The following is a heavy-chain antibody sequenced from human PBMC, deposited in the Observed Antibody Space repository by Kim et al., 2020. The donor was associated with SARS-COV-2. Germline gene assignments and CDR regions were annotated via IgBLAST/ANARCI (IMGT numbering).Heavy chain of an antibody. J-gene: IGHJ4*02. V-gene: IGHV4-59*01. D-gene: IGHD3-10*01. CDR3: ARDLYGSGSDWGY. Sequence: YNPSLKSRVTISVDTSKNQFSLKLSSVTAADTAVYYCARDLYGSGSDWGYWGQGTLVTVSS.